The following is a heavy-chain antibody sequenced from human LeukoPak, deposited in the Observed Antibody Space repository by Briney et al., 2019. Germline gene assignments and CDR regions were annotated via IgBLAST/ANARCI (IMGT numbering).Heavy chain of an antibody. V-gene: IGHV3-20*02. CDR2: INWNGGSI. CDR3: ARDRGYDSSGHYYYYYMDV. J-gene: IGHJ6*03. CDR1: GFTFDDYG. D-gene: IGHD3-22*01. Sequence: GGSLRLSFAASGFTFDDYGMTWVRQAPGKGLEWVSGINWNGGSIGYADSVKGRFTISRDNAKKSLYLQMNSLRAEDTALYHCARDRGYDSSGHYYYYYMDVWGKGTTVTVSS.